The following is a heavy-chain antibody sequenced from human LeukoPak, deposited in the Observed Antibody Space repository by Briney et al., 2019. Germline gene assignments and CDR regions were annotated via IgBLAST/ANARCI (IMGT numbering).Heavy chain of an antibody. CDR3: ARGRYGWLPFDY. D-gene: IGHD3-16*01. Sequence: KPSETLSLTCTVSGGSMSSYYWSWIRQPPGKGLEWIGYIYSSGSTNYNPSLKSRVTISVDTSKNQFTLNLSSVTAADTAVYYCARGRYGWLPFDYWGQGTLVTVSS. CDR2: IYSSGST. CDR1: GGSMSSYY. V-gene: IGHV4-59*01. J-gene: IGHJ4*02.